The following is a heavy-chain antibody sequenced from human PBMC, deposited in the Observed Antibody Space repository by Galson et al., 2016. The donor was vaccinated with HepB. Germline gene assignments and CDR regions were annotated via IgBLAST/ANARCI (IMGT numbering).Heavy chain of an antibody. V-gene: IGHV1-69*13. J-gene: IGHJ5*02. Sequence: SVKVSCKASGVGFSSYSLNWVRQAPGQGLEWMGGIIPMFDTRDYAQKFQDRVTITADESTSTVYMELSSLRSEDTAVYFCARGRGGYCNLNSCQSNWLDPWGQGTLVLVSS. CDR3: ARGRGGYCNLNSCQSNWLDP. D-gene: IGHD2/OR15-2a*01. CDR2: IIPMFDTR. CDR1: GVGFSSYS.